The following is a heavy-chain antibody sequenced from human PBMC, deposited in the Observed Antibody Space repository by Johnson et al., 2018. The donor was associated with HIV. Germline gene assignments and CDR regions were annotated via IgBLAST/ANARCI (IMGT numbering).Heavy chain of an antibody. D-gene: IGHD1-26*01. Sequence: QMQLVESGGGVVQPGRSLRLSCAASGFTFSSYGMHWVRQAPGKGLEWVAVIWYAGSTKYYADSVKGRFTISSDNSKKTLYLKMSSLRAEDTAVYYCAKEHWLGATGDAFDIWGQGTMVTVSS. V-gene: IGHV3-33*03. CDR3: AKEHWLGATGDAFDI. J-gene: IGHJ3*02. CDR2: IWYAGSTK. CDR1: GFTFSSYG.